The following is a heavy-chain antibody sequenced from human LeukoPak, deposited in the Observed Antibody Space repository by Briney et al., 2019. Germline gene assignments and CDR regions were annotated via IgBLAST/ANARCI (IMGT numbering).Heavy chain of an antibody. CDR3: ARVALGFWSGYHTGNYYYYYMDV. CDR2: ISAYNGNT. D-gene: IGHD3-3*01. Sequence: ASVKVSCKASGYTFTSYGISWVRQAPGQGLEWMGWISAYNGNTNYAQKLQGRVTMTTDTSTSTAYMELRSLRSDDTAVYYCARVALGFWSGYHTGNYYYYYMDVWGKGTTVTVSS. J-gene: IGHJ6*03. V-gene: IGHV1-18*01. CDR1: GYTFTSYG.